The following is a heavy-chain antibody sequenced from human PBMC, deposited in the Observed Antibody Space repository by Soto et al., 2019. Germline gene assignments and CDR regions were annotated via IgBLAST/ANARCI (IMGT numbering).Heavy chain of an antibody. CDR3: ASFSSGDWFAP. V-gene: IGHV1-2*02. J-gene: IGHJ5*02. CDR2: INLNSGGT. D-gene: IGHD6-19*01. CDR1: GYTFTGYY. Sequence: QVQLVQSGAEVKKPGASVKVSCKASGYTFTGYYMHWVRQAPGQGHEWMGWINLNSGGTNYAQKFQGRVTMTRDTSISTAYMELSRLRSDDTAVYYCASFSSGDWFAPWGQGTLVTVSS.